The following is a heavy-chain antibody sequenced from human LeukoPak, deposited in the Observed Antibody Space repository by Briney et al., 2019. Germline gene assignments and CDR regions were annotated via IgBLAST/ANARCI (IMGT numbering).Heavy chain of an antibody. J-gene: IGHJ4*02. CDR1: GYTFTRYG. V-gene: IGHV1-18*01. Sequence: GASVKVSCKASGYTFTRYGISWVRQAPGQGLEWMGWISAYNGNTNYAQRLQGRVTVTTDTPTSTAYMELRSLTSDDTAIYYCAREGGIVATTAFDYWGQGTLVTVSS. CDR3: AREGGIVATTAFDY. CDR2: ISAYNGNT. D-gene: IGHD5-12*01.